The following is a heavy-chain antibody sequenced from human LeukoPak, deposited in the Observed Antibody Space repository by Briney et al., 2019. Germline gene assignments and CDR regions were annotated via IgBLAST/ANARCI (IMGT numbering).Heavy chain of an antibody. CDR1: GYTFTSYD. CDR2: MNPNNGNT. V-gene: IGHV1-8*01. D-gene: IGHD3-10*02. CDR3: AGGVRAAFQIDH. J-gene: IGHJ4*02. Sequence: ASVKVSCKASGYTFTSYDINWVRQTTGQGLELMGWMNPNNGNTGYAQKFQGRVTMTRNTSISTAYMKLSSLRSEDTAVYYCAGGVRAAFQIDHWGQGTLVTVSS.